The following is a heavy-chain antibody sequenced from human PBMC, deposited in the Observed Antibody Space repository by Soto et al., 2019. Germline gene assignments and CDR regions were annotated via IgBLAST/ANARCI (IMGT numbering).Heavy chain of an antibody. CDR1: GLTFTRYA. J-gene: IGHJ3*02. CDR3: ATGIVTTEDAFDI. V-gene: IGHV3-30-3*01. D-gene: IGHD5-12*01. Sequence: QVQLVESGGGVVQPGRSLRLSCAASGLTFTRYAMHWVRQAPGKGLEWVSLISYDGSKKYYADSVKGRFTISRDNSKNTLFLQMSSLRTEDTAVYYRATGIVTTEDAFDIWGQGTMVTVSS. CDR2: ISYDGSKK.